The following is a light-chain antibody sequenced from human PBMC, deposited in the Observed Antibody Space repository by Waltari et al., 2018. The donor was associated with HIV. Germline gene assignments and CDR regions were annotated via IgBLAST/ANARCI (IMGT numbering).Light chain of an antibody. Sequence: QSALTQPASVSGSPGQSITNSCTGTSRDVGSYNLVSWYQPHPVKAPKRMIYEVSKGPSGVANRFSGSKAVNTASLTISGLQAEDEADYYCCSYVGWSTILYVFGTGTKVTVL. CDR2: EVS. J-gene: IGLJ1*01. CDR3: CSYVGWSTILYV. CDR1: SRDVGSYNL. V-gene: IGLV2-23*02.